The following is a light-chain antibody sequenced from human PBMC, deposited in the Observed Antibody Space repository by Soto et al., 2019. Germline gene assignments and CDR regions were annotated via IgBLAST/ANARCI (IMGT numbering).Light chain of an antibody. CDR3: HQYGSSPIT. Sequence: EIVMTQSPATLSVSPGERATLSCRASQSVSSNFAWYQQKPGQAPRLLIYSASLKPAGIPDRFSGSGSATDFTLTISRLEPEDFALFYCHQYGSSPITFGQGTRLEIK. J-gene: IGKJ5*01. CDR1: QSVSSN. CDR2: SAS. V-gene: IGKV3-20*01.